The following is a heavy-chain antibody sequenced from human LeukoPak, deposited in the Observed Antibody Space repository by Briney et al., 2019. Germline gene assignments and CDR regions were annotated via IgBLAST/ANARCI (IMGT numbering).Heavy chain of an antibody. CDR1: GFTFSSYW. V-gene: IGHV3-7*03. J-gene: IGHJ4*02. CDR3: AREDHSNYEY. Sequence: GGSLRLSCAASGFTFSSYWMSWVRQAPGKGLEWVASIKQDGTEKRYVDSVKGRFTISKDNAKNSLYLQMNSLRAEDTAVYYCAREDHSNYEYWGQGTLVTVSS. CDR2: IKQDGTEK. D-gene: IGHD4-11*01.